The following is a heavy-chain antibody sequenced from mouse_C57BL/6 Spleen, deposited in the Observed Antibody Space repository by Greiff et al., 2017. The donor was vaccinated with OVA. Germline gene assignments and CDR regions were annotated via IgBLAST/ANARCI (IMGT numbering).Heavy chain of an antibody. D-gene: IGHD1-1*01. CDR2: IYPRSGNT. V-gene: IGHV1-81*01. J-gene: IGHJ4*01. CDR3: ARGDYGSIEDD. Sequence: QVHVKQSGAELARPGASVKLSCKASGYTFTSYGISWVKQRTGQGLEWIGEIYPRSGNTYYNEKFKGKATLTADKSSSTAYMELRSLTSEDSAVYFCARGDYGSIEDDWGQGTSVTVSS. CDR1: GYTFTSYG.